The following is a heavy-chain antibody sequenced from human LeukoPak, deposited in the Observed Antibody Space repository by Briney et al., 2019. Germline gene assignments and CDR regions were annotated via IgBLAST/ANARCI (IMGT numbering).Heavy chain of an antibody. CDR1: GFTVSSNY. J-gene: IGHJ3*02. V-gene: IGHV3-66*01. D-gene: IGHD1-26*01. Sequence: GGSLRLSCAASGFTVSSNYMSWVRQAPGKGLEWVSVIYSGGSTYYADSVKGRFTISRDNSKNTLYLQMNSLRAEDMAVYYCARAIVGATIFDIWGQGTMVTVSS. CDR3: ARAIVGATIFDI. CDR2: IYSGGST.